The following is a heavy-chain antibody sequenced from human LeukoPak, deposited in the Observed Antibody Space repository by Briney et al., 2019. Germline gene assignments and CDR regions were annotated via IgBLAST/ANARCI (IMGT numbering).Heavy chain of an antibody. Sequence: GGSLRLSCAASGFTFSSYAMSWVRQAPGKGLEWVSAISGSGGSTYYADSVKGRFTISRDNSKNTLYLQMNSLRAEDRAVYYCAKSPVLREEVDYWGQGTLVTVSS. CDR3: AKSPVLREEVDY. V-gene: IGHV3-23*01. CDR2: ISGSGGST. D-gene: IGHD2-15*01. CDR1: GFTFSSYA. J-gene: IGHJ4*02.